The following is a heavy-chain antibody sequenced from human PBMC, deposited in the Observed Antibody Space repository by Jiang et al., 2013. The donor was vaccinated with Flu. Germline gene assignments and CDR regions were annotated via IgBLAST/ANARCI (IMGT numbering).Heavy chain of an antibody. J-gene: IGHJ6*02. CDR3: ARELPDYYDSSLDV. CDR2: ISSSSSTI. V-gene: IGHV3-48*01. Sequence: GGSLRLSCAASGFIFSSHSMNWVRQAPGKGLEWISYISSSSSTIFYADSVKGRFTISRDNAKSSLYLQMNSLRAEDTAVYYCARELPDYYDSSLDVWGQGTTVTVSS. CDR1: GFIFSSHS. D-gene: IGHD3-22*01.